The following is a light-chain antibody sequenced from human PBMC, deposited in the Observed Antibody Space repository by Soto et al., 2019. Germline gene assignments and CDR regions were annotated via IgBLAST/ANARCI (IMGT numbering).Light chain of an antibody. CDR2: DVN. CDR1: SSDIGAFTF. Sequence: QSVLTQPASVSGSPGQSITISCTGTSSDIGAFTFVSWHQQHPGKVPKLMIFDVNRRPSGVSDRFSGSKSGNTASLTISGLQAEDESDYYSSSYTSSSTHVFGSGTKLTVL. J-gene: IGLJ1*01. CDR3: SSYTSSSTHV. V-gene: IGLV2-14*03.